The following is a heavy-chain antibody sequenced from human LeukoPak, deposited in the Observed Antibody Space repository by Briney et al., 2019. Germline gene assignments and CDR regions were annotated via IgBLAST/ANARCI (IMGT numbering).Heavy chain of an antibody. CDR3: ARGSGYFLDFDY. V-gene: IGHV3-23*01. CDR1: GFTFSSYA. Sequence: PGGSLRLSCAASGFTFSSYAMSWVRQAPGKGLEWVSAISGSGGSTYYADSVKGRFTISRDSSKNTLYLQMNSLRAEETAVYYCARGSGYFLDFDYWGQGTLVTVSS. CDR2: ISGSGGST. D-gene: IGHD3-22*01. J-gene: IGHJ4*02.